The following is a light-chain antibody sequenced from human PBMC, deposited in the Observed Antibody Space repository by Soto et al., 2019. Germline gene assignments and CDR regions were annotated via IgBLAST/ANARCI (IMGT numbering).Light chain of an antibody. CDR2: EVS. CDR1: SSDVGASKY. J-gene: IGLJ2*01. V-gene: IGLV2-14*01. CDR3: SSYTSTIAVL. Sequence: QSALTQPASVSGSPGQSITISCTGTSSDVGASKYVSWYQQHPGKAPKLMIYEVSNRPSGVSNRFSCSKSGNTASLTISGLQAEDEADYYCSSYTSTIAVLFGGGTKLTVL.